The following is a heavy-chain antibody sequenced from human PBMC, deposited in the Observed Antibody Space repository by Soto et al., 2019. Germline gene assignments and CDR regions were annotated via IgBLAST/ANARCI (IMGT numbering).Heavy chain of an antibody. CDR2: IKSKKDGGAR. D-gene: IGHD3-3*01. CDR3: VEGWTDF. V-gene: IGHV3-15*01. J-gene: IGHJ4*02. Sequence: EVQVVESGGDLVEPGGSLRLSCATSGFMFSSAWMSWVRQAPGKGLEWVARIKSKKDGGARDYAAPVNGRFSISRDDSKSTVYLQMNSLRAEDTALYYCVEGWTDFWGQGTLVTVSS. CDR1: GFMFSSAW.